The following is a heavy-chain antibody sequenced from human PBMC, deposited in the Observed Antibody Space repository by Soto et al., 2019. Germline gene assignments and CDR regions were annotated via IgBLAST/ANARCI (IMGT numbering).Heavy chain of an antibody. CDR1: GGYISSYC. Sequence: SLPMSLTCTVGGGYISSYCWSWIRKKPGKGLEWIGYIYYSGSTNYNPSLKSRVTISVATSKNQFSLKLCCVIAADTAVYYCAWHQDSWRQGTPVTVSS. CDR2: IYYSGST. J-gene: IGHJ4*02. V-gene: IGHV4-59*08. CDR3: AWHQDS.